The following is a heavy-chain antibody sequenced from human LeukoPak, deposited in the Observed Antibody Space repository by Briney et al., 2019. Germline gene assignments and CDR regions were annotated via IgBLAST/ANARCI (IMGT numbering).Heavy chain of an antibody. CDR3: ARQGCSSTSCWIDDY. CDR1: GYSFTNFW. CDR2: IYPGDSDT. J-gene: IGHJ4*02. D-gene: IGHD2-2*01. V-gene: IGHV5-51*01. Sequence: GESLKISCKGSGYSFTNFWIGWVRQMPGKGLEWMGIIYPGDSDTRYSPSFQGQVSISADKSISTAYLQWSSLKASDTAMYYCARQGCSSTSCWIDDYWGQGTLVTVSS.